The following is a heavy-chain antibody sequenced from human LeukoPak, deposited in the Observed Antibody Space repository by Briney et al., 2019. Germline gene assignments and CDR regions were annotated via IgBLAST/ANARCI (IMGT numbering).Heavy chain of an antibody. D-gene: IGHD3-10*01. V-gene: IGHV5-51*01. CDR1: GYSSTSYW. CDR3: ARHLITMVRGTDAFDI. J-gene: IGHJ3*02. Sequence: GAYPKPSCKGTGYSSTSYWIRWVRQMPANGVEPMGVVYPRESITTYTPSLPAQPTISADKSISTAYLEWSSLKASDTAMYYWARHLITMVRGTDAFDIWGQGTMVTVSS. CDR2: VYPRESIT.